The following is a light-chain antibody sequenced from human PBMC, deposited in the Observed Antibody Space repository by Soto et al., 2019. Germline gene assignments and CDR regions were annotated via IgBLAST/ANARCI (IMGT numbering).Light chain of an antibody. CDR2: KAS. J-gene: IGKJ2*01. Sequence: DIQMTQSPSTLSASIGDRVTITCRASQSISSWLAWYQQKPGKAPKLLIYKASSLESGVPSRFSGSGSGTDFTLTISSLQPDDFATYHCQQYNSYSYTFGQVTKLEIK. V-gene: IGKV1-5*03. CDR1: QSISSW. CDR3: QQYNSYSYT.